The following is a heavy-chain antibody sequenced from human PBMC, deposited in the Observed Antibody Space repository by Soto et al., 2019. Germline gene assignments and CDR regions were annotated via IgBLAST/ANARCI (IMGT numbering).Heavy chain of an antibody. CDR1: GDHVSSNSAA. CDR2: TYYRSKWYN. D-gene: IGHD2-8*01. V-gene: IGHV6-1*01. Sequence: KQSQTLSLTCAISGDHVSSNSAAWDSIRQSPSRGLEWLGRTYYRSKWYNDYAVVVKSRRTTNPENTKNQFSLQLNSVTPENTAVYYGARELELYCANGACYTGGFYCWGQGTLVTVSS. J-gene: IGHJ4*02. CDR3: ARELELYCANGACYTGGFYC.